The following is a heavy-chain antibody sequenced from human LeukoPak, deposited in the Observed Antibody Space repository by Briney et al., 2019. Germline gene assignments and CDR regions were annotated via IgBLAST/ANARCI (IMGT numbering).Heavy chain of an antibody. Sequence: GGSLRLSCAAAGFTFSSYSMNWVRQAPGKGLECVSYISSSSSTIYYADSVKGRFTISRDNAKNSLYLQMNSLRAEDTAVYYCARDPSNYDFWSGCYTEGYYFDYWRQGTLVTVSS. CDR2: ISSSSSTI. V-gene: IGHV3-48*01. D-gene: IGHD3-3*01. CDR3: ARDPSNYDFWSGCYTEGYYFDY. CDR1: GFTFSSYS. J-gene: IGHJ4*02.